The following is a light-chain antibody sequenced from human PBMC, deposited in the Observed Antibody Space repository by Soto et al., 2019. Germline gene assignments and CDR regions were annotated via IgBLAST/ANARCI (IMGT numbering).Light chain of an antibody. V-gene: IGLV2-14*01. CDR3: SSYTTSSALYV. Sequence: QSALTQPASVSGSPGQSITISCTGTNSDVGAYNYVSWYQQHPGKAPKLMIYEVTSRPSGVSNRFSGSKSDNTASLTISGLQAEDEGDYYCSSYTTSSALYVFGTGTKLTVL. CDR2: EVT. CDR1: NSDVGAYNY. J-gene: IGLJ1*01.